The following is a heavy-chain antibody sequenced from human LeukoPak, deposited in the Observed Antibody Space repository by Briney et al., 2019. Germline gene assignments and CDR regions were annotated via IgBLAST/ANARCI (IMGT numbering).Heavy chain of an antibody. Sequence: SQTLSLTCTVSGGSISSGGYYWSWIRQPPGKGLVWIGYIYYSGSTNYNPSLKSRVTISVDTSKNQFSLKLSSVTAADTAVYYCARLHSGSYSGLHFDYWGQGTLVTVSS. CDR2: IYYSGST. J-gene: IGHJ4*02. CDR3: ARLHSGSYSGLHFDY. V-gene: IGHV4-61*08. D-gene: IGHD1-26*01. CDR1: GGSISSGGYY.